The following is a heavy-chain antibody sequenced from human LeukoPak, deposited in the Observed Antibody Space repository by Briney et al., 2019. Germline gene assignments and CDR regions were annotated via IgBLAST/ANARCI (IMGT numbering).Heavy chain of an antibody. D-gene: IGHD4-17*01. CDR1: GAPIISNNW. CDR3: MGADYGGH. CDR2: IWYSGTT. Sequence: SETLSLTCTVSGAPIISNNWWSWVRQFPGKGLEWIGEIWYSGTTNYNPSLKSRLTISVDTSSNQFSLRLTSVTAADTAVYYCMGADYGGHWGQGTLVTVSS. J-gene: IGHJ4*02. V-gene: IGHV4-4*02.